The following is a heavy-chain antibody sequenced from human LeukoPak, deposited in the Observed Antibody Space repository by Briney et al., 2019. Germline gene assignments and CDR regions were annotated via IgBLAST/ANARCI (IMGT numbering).Heavy chain of an antibody. V-gene: IGHV4-59*01. CDR3: ARLRKQLAHFDY. D-gene: IGHD6-6*01. Sequence: TSETLSLTCTVSGGSTSSYYWSWVRQPPGKGLEWIGYIYYSGSTNYNPSLKSRVTISVDTSKNQFSLKLSSVTAADTAVYYCARLRKQLAHFDYWGQGTLVTVSS. CDR1: GGSTSSYY. J-gene: IGHJ4*02. CDR2: IYYSGST.